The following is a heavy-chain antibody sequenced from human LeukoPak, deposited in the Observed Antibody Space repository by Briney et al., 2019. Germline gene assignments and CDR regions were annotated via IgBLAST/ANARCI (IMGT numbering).Heavy chain of an antibody. CDR2: ITGGGTT. D-gene: IGHD6-19*01. CDR3: AKDRHWLALDD. CDR1: GFTFSRHG. J-gene: IGHJ4*02. V-gene: IGHV3-23*01. Sequence: GGSLGLSCAASGFTFSRHGINWVRQAPGKGLEWVSGITGGGTTYYADSVKGRVTISRDNSKNTLYLQMNSLRAEDTAVYYCAKDRHWLALDDWGQGTLVTVSS.